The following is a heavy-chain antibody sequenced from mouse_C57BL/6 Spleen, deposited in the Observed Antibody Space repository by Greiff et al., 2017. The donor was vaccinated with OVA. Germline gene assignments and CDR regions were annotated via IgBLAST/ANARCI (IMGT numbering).Heavy chain of an antibody. V-gene: IGHV1-82*01. CDR1: GYAFSSSW. Sequence: VQLQESGPELVKPGASVKISCKASGYAFSSSWMNWVKQRPGKGLEWIGRIYPGDGDTNYNGKIKGKATLTADKSSSTAYMQLSSLTSEDSAVYFCARESDGNYGFAYWGQGTLVTVSA. CDR2: IYPGDGDT. CDR3: ARESDGNYGFAY. D-gene: IGHD2-1*01. J-gene: IGHJ3*01.